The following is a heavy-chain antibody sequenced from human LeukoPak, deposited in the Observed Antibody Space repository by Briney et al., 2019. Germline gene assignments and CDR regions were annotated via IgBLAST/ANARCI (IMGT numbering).Heavy chain of an antibody. Sequence: PGGSLRLSCAASGFTFSSYDMHWVRQATGKGLEWVSAIGTAGDTYYPGSVKGRFTISRENAKNSLYLQMNGLRAGDTAVYYCARGITMVRGVYWFDPWGQGTLVTVSS. D-gene: IGHD3-10*01. CDR2: IGTAGDT. CDR3: ARGITMVRGVYWFDP. V-gene: IGHV3-13*04. J-gene: IGHJ5*02. CDR1: GFTFSSYD.